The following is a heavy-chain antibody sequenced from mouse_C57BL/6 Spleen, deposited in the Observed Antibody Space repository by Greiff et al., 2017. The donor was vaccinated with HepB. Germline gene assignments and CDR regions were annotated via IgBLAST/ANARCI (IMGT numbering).Heavy chain of an antibody. J-gene: IGHJ4*01. CDR2: ISGGGGNT. Sequence: EVKLVESGGGLVKPGGSLKLSCAASGFTFSSYTMSWVRQTPEKRLEWVATISGGGGNTYYPDSVKCRFTISRNNAKNTLYLQMSSLRSEDTALYYCARQPSSYNYAMDYWGQGTSVTVSS. CDR1: GFTFSSYT. D-gene: IGHD1-1*01. CDR3: ARQPSSYNYAMDY. V-gene: IGHV5-9*01.